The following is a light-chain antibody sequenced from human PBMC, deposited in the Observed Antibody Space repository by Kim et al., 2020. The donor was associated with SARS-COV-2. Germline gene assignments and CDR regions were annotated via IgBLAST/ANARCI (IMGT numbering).Light chain of an antibody. Sequence: SASVGDRGNITFRASQSISSWLAWYQQKPGKAPKVLIYKASTLQTGVPSRFSGSGSGTEFTLTISCLQPDDFATYYCQQYDTYSYTFGQGTKLEI. CDR3: QQYDTYSYT. V-gene: IGKV1-5*03. CDR2: KAS. J-gene: IGKJ2*01. CDR1: QSISSW.